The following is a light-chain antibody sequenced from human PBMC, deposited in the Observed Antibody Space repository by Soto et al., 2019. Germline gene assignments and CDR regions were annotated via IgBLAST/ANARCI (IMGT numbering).Light chain of an antibody. J-gene: IGKJ4*01. V-gene: IGKV3-20*01. CDR2: TAS. Sequence: EIVLTQSPGTLSLSPGERATLSCRASQSVGRNYLAWYQQKPGQAPGLLIYTASSRATGIPDRFSGSGSGTDFTLTISRLEPEEFAVYYCQQYASSPLTFGGGTKVEIK. CDR3: QQYASSPLT. CDR1: QSVGRNY.